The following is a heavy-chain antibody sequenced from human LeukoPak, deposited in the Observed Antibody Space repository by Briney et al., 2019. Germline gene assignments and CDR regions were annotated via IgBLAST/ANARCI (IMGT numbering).Heavy chain of an antibody. V-gene: IGHV1-46*01. D-gene: IGHD3-9*01. CDR1: GYTFTSYY. CDR2: INPSGGGT. Sequence: ASVKVSCKASGYTFTSYYMHWVRQAPGQGLEWMGIINPSGGGTSYAQKFQGRVTMTRDMSTSTVYMELSSLRSEDTAVYYCARVSPIRGLDYWGQGTLVTVSS. J-gene: IGHJ4*02. CDR3: ARVSPIRGLDY.